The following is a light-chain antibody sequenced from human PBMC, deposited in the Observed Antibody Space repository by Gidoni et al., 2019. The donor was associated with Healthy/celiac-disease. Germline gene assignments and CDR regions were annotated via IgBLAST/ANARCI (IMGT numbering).Light chain of an antibody. J-gene: IGKJ2*01. CDR3: QQYYSTPMYT. CDR2: WAS. CDR1: QSVLYSPNNKNY. V-gene: IGKV4-1*01. Sequence: DIVLTQPPDSLAVSLGERATINCKSSQSVLYSPNNKNYLAWYQQKPGQPPKLLIYWASTRESGVPDRFSGSGSGTDFTLTISSLQAEDVAVYYCQQYYSTPMYTFGQGTKLEIK.